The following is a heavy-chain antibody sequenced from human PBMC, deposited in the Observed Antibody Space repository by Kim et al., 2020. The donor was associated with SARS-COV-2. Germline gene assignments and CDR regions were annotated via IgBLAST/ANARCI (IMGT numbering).Heavy chain of an antibody. CDR1: GYTFTGYY. Sequence: ASVKVSCKASGYTFTGYYMHWVRQAPGQGLEWMGRINPNSGGTNYAQKFQGRVTMTRYTSISTAYMELSRLRSDDTAVYYCARVTGDPYTYYYDSSGYYFFDYWGQGTLVTVSS. V-gene: IGHV1-2*06. D-gene: IGHD3-22*01. CDR3: ARVTGDPYTYYYDSSGYYFFDY. CDR2: INPNSGGT. J-gene: IGHJ4*02.